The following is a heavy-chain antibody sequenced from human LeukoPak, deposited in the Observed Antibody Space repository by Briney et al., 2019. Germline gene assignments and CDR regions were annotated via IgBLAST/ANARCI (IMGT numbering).Heavy chain of an antibody. CDR3: ARAYSGYEVGNY. CDR2: ISYDGSNK. J-gene: IGHJ4*02. CDR1: GFTFSSYA. Sequence: GGSLRLSCAASGFTFSSYAMHWVRQAPGKGLEWVAVISYDGSNKYYADSVKSRFSISRDNSKNTLYMQMNSLRAEDTAVYYCARAYSGYEVGNYWGQGTLVTVSS. D-gene: IGHD5-12*01. V-gene: IGHV3-30-3*01.